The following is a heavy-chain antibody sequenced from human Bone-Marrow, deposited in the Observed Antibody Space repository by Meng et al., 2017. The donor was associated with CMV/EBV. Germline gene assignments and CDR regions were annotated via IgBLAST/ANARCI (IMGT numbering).Heavy chain of an antibody. CDR1: GFPFTTYW. CDR3: ARAWRFAGGYYVAARYYFDY. V-gene: IGHV3-7*01. Sequence: GGSLRLSCGASGFPFTTYWMTWVRQAPGKGLEWVANINQAGNERYYVDSVRGRFTISRDNAKNLLYLQMSRLRAEDTAVYYCARAWRFAGGYYVAARYYFDYWGQGTLVTVSS. J-gene: IGHJ4*02. CDR2: INQAGNER. D-gene: IGHD3-22*01.